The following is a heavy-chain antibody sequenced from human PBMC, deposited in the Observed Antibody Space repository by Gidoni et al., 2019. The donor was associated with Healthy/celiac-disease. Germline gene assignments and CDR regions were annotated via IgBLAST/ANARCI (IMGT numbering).Heavy chain of an antibody. CDR1: GFTFSSYS. Sequence: EVQLVESVAGLVKPGVSLRLSCAASGFTFSSYSMNWVRQSPGKGLEWVASISSSSSYIYYADSVKGRFTISRDNAKNSLYLQMNSLRAEDTAVYYCAREGRDIVVVPAVNWFDPWGQGTLVTVSS. J-gene: IGHJ5*02. CDR2: ISSSSSYI. CDR3: AREGRDIVVVPAVNWFDP. V-gene: IGHV3-21*01. D-gene: IGHD2-2*01.